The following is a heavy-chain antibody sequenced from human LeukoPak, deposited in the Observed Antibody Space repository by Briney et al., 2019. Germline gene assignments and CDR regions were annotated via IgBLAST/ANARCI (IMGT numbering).Heavy chain of an antibody. J-gene: IGHJ4*02. CDR2: INPNSGGT. CDR3: ARVTGTTSLFDY. Sequence: ASVKVSCKASGYTFTSYYMHWVRQAPGQGLEWMGWINPNSGGTNYAQKFQGRVTMTRDTSISTAYMELSRLRSDDMAVYYCARVTGTTSLFDYWGQGTLVTVSS. CDR1: GYTFTSYY. V-gene: IGHV1-2*02. D-gene: IGHD1-20*01.